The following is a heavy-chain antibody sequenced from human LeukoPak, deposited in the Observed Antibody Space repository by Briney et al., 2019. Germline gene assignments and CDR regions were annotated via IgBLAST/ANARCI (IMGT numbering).Heavy chain of an antibody. CDR1: GFTFSSYG. CDR2: IWYDGSNK. J-gene: IGHJ4*02. Sequence: GGSLRLSCAASGFTFSSYGVHWVRQAPGKGLEWVAVIWYDGSNKYYADSVKGRFTISRDNSKNTLYLQMNSLRAEDTAVYYCARESPYEGHFDYWGQGTLVTVSS. CDR3: ARESPYEGHFDY. D-gene: IGHD5-12*01. V-gene: IGHV3-33*01.